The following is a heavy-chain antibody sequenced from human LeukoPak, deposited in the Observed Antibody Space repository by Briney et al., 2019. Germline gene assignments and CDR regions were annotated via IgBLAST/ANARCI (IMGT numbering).Heavy chain of an antibody. Sequence: PGGSLRLSCAASGFTFSGSPMHWVRQASGKGLEWVGRVRSKVNSYATAYAASVKGRFTISRDDSKNTAYLQMNSLKTEDTAVYYCTREGGGWYTDYWGQGTLVTVSS. CDR3: TREGGGWYTDY. CDR1: GFTFSGSP. D-gene: IGHD6-19*01. J-gene: IGHJ4*02. CDR2: VRSKVNSYAT. V-gene: IGHV3-73*01.